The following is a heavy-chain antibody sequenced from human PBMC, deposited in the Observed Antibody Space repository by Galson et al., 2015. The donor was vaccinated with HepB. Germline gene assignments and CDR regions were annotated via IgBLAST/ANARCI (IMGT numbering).Heavy chain of an antibody. Sequence: SLRLSCAASGFTFSSYAMHWVRQAPGKGLEWVGVISYDGSNKYYADSVKGRVPISRDNSKNTLYLEMNSLRADDTAVYYRVSGYDNGWYGDDGFDYWGQGTLVTVPS. V-gene: IGHV3-30*04. D-gene: IGHD6-19*01. CDR2: ISYDGSNK. J-gene: IGHJ4*02. CDR3: VSGYDNGWYGDDGFDY. CDR1: GFTFSSYA.